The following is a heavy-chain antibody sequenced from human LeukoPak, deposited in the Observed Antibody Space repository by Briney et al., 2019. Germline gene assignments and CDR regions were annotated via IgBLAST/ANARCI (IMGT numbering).Heavy chain of an antibody. CDR2: IWYNGSNK. CDR1: GFTFSSYG. CDR3: ARGPLYDYGDYHFDY. D-gene: IGHD4-17*01. J-gene: IGHJ4*02. Sequence: GGSLRLSCAASGFTFSSYGMHWVRQAQGKGLEWVAVIWYNGSNKYYTDSVKGRFTISRDNSKNTLYLQMNSLRAEDTAVYFCARGPLYDYGDYHFDYWGQGTLVTVSS. V-gene: IGHV3-33*01.